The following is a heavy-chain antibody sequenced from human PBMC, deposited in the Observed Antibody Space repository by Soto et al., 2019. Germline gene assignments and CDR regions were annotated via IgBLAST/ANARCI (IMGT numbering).Heavy chain of an antibody. V-gene: IGHV1-58*01. J-gene: IGHJ4*02. Sequence: GASVKVSCKASGFTFTSSAVQWVRQARGQRLEWIGWIVVGSGNTNYAQKFQERVTITRDMSTSTAYMELSSLRSEDTAVYYCAADPGYCSSTSCLPIYWGQGTLVTVSS. CDR1: GFTFTSSA. CDR3: AADPGYCSSTSCLPIY. D-gene: IGHD2-2*03. CDR2: IVVGSGNT.